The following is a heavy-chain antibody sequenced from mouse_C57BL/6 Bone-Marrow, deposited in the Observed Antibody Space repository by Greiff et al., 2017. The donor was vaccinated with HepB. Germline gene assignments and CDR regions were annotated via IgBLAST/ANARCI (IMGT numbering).Heavy chain of an antibody. V-gene: IGHV1-69*01. CDR1: GYTFTSYW. CDR3: ARGWNYDYDARFAY. CDR2: IDPSDSYT. J-gene: IGHJ3*01. D-gene: IGHD2-4*01. Sequence: QVQLQQPGAELVMPGASVKLSCKASGYTFTSYWMHWVKQRPGQGLEWIGEIDPSDSYTNYNQKFKGKSTLTVDKSSSTAYMQLSSLTSEDSAVYYCARGWNYDYDARFAYWGQGTLVTVSA.